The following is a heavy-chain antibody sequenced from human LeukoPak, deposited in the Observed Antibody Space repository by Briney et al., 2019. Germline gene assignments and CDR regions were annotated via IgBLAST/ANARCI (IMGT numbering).Heavy chain of an antibody. Sequence: GGSLRLSCAASGFTFSSYWMNWVRQAPGKGLEWVANINQDGSEKYYADPVKGRFTISRDNAENSLDLQMNRLGAEDTAVYYCARDHTVAGIVFDSWGQGTLVTVSS. CDR3: ARDHTVAGIVFDS. V-gene: IGHV3-7*01. D-gene: IGHD6-19*01. J-gene: IGHJ4*02. CDR1: GFTFSSYW. CDR2: INQDGSEK.